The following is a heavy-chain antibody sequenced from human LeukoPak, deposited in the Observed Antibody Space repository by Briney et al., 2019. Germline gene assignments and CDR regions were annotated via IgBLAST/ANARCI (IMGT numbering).Heavy chain of an antibody. V-gene: IGHV3-23*01. D-gene: IGHD3-16*01. CDR1: GFVFRIHA. CDR2: IGSPDKI. Sequence: GGPLRLSCEASGFVFRIHAMSWVRQAPGKGLEWVSTIGSPDKIYYADSVKGRFTISRDDSKNTLYLQMSSLRVEDTALYLCAKDYTHGNGVYDAFDMWGQGTVVTVSS. CDR3: AKDYTHGNGVYDAFDM. J-gene: IGHJ3*02.